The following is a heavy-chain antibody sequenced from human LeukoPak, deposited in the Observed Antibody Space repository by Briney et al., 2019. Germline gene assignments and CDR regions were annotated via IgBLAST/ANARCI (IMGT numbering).Heavy chain of an antibody. CDR3: ARQSHHCSSTSCYMVV. J-gene: IGHJ6*03. V-gene: IGHV1-69*13. D-gene: IGHD2-2*01. Sequence: SVKVSCKSSGGTFSSYAISWVRQAPGRGLEWMGGIIPIFGTANYAQKFQGRVTITADESTSTAYMELSSLRSEDTAVYYCARQSHHCSSTSCYMVVWGKGTTLTVSS. CDR2: IIPIFGTA. CDR1: GGTFSSYA.